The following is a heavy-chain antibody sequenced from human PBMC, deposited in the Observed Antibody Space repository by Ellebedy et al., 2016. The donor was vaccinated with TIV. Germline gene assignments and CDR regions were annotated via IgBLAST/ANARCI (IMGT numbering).Heavy chain of an antibody. V-gene: IGHV1-2*02. CDR1: GYTFTGTDYY. CDR2: INPHRGDT. Sequence: ASVKVSXXASGYTFTGTDYYIHWVRQAPGQGLEWMGWINPHRGDTNYAQKFQGRVTVTRDTSISTAYMEFSRLRSDDTAVFYCARGFRWFSYAFGIWGQGTAITVSS. D-gene: IGHD4-23*01. CDR3: ARGFRWFSYAFGI. J-gene: IGHJ3*02.